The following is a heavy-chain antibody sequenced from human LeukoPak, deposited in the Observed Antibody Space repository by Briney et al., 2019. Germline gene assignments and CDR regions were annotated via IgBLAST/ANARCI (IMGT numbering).Heavy chain of an antibody. D-gene: IGHD4-17*01. V-gene: IGHV3-74*01. J-gene: IGHJ6*02. CDR2: INSDGSWT. CDR3: ARESDYAYYYGMDV. CDR1: GSYW. Sequence: PGGSLRLSCAASGSYWMHWVRQAPGKGLVWVSHINSDGSWTSYADSVKGRFTISKDNAKNTLYLQMNSLRAEDTAVYYCARESDYAYYYGMDVWGQGTTVTVSS.